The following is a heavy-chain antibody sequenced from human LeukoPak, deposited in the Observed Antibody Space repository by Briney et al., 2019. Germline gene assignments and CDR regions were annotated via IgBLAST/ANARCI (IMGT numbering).Heavy chain of an antibody. CDR2: IGIDSGNT. J-gene: IGHJ4*02. D-gene: IGHD1-1*01. CDR1: GFPFIEYS. V-gene: IGHV3-48*01. CDR3: ARDHNYAFDN. Sequence: PGGSLRLSCTASGFPFIEYSMNWVRQAPGEGLGWISYIGIDSGNTKYADSVRGRFTISADEAKNSLYLQMNSLRVEDTAVYYCARDHNYAFDNWGQGTLVSVSS.